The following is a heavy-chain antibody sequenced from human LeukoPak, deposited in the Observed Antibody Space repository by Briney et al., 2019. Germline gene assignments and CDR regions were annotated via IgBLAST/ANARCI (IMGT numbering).Heavy chain of an antibody. Sequence: PGGSLRLSCAASGFTFSSYGMHWVRQAPGKGLEWVAVIWYDGSNKYYADSVKGRFTISRDNSKNTPYLQMNSLRAEDTAVYYCARGGGYNYEGLDYWGQGTLVTVSS. CDR3: ARGGGYNYEGLDY. D-gene: IGHD5-24*01. CDR2: IWYDGSNK. J-gene: IGHJ4*02. V-gene: IGHV3-33*01. CDR1: GFTFSSYG.